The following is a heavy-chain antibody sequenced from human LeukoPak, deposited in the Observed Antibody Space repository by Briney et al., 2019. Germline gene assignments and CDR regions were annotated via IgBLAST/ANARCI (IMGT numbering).Heavy chain of an antibody. CDR1: GFTFSSYW. Sequence: MSGGSLRLSCAASGFTFSSYWMHWVRQAPGKGLEWIGNIYYSGSTYYNPSLKSRVTISIDTSKNQFSLKLSSVTATDTAVYYCASLREGGVAHWFDPWGQGTLVTVSS. J-gene: IGHJ5*02. CDR3: ASLREGGVAHWFDP. V-gene: IGHV4-39*01. CDR2: IYYSGST. D-gene: IGHD2-15*01.